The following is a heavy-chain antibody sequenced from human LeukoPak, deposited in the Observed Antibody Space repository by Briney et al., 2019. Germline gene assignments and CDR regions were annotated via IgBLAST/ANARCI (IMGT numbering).Heavy chain of an antibody. V-gene: IGHV4-39*01. Sequence: GSLRLSCAASGFTVSSNYMSWVRQPPGKGLEWIGSIYYSGSTYYNPSLKSRVTISVDTSKNQFSLKLSSVTAADTAVYYCARHAGGYDRELDYWGQGTLVTVSS. CDR2: IYYSGST. D-gene: IGHD5-12*01. J-gene: IGHJ4*02. CDR3: ARHAGGYDRELDY. CDR1: GFTVSSNY.